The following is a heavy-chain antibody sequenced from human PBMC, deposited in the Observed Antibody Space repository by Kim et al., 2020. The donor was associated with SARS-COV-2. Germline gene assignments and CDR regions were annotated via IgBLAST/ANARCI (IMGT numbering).Heavy chain of an antibody. D-gene: IGHD6-13*01. V-gene: IGHV3-30*01. J-gene: IGHJ5*02. CDR3: ARVRKAENSSSWYWFDP. Sequence: KGRFTISRDNSKNTLYLQMNSLRAEDTAVYYCARVRKAENSSSWYWFDPWGQGTLVTVSS.